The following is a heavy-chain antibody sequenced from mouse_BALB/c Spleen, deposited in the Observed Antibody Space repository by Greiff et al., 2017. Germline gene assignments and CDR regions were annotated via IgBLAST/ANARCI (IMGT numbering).Heavy chain of an antibody. CDR1: GYSITSDYA. D-gene: IGHD1-1*01. Sequence: ESGPGLVKPSQSLSLTCTVTGYSITSDYAWNWIRQFPGNKLEWMGYISYSGSTSYNPSLKSRISITRDTSKNQFFLQLNSVTTEDTATYYCARRGYGPFDYWGQGTTLTVSS. CDR2: ISYSGST. CDR3: ARRGYGPFDY. J-gene: IGHJ2*01. V-gene: IGHV3-2*02.